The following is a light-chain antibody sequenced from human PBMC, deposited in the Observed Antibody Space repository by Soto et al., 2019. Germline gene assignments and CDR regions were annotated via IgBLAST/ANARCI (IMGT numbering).Light chain of an antibody. CDR1: GSDVGGYNA. J-gene: IGLJ1*01. Sequence: SALTQPASVSWSPGQTLTISCTGTGSDVGGYNAVSWYQQHPGKAPQLIIYEVTHRPSGVSDRFSASKSGNTASLTISGLQPDDEADYYCNSFRVNRLYVFGTGTKVTVL. CDR2: EVT. V-gene: IGLV2-14*03. CDR3: NSFRVNRLYV.